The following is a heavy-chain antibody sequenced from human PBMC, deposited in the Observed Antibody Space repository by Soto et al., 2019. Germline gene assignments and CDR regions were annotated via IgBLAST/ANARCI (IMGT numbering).Heavy chain of an antibody. CDR1: GYSFTSYW. CDR2: IYPGDSDT. Sequence: LGESLKISCKGSGYSFTSYWIGWVRQMPGKGLEWMGIIYPGDSDTRYSPSFQGQVTISADKSISTAYLQWSSLKASDTAMYYCARHGGKLEPNYYYYGMDVWGQGTTVTV. CDR3: ARHGGKLEPNYYYYGMDV. D-gene: IGHD1-1*01. J-gene: IGHJ6*02. V-gene: IGHV5-51*01.